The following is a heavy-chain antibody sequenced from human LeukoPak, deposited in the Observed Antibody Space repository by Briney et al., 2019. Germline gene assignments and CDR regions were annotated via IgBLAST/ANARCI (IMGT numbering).Heavy chain of an antibody. D-gene: IGHD1-26*01. CDR2: ISGSGGST. V-gene: IGHV3-23*01. Sequence: GGSLRLSCAASGFTFSSYAMSWVREAPGXXXEWVSAISGSGGSTYYADSVKGRFTISRDNSKNTLYLQVNSLRAEDTAVYYCAKDPGSYYVFWYFDLWGRGTLVTVSS. CDR1: GFTFSSYA. CDR3: AKDPGSYYVFWYFDL. J-gene: IGHJ2*01.